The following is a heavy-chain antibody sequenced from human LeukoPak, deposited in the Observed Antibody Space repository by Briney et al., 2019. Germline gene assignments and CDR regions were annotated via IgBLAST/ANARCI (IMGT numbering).Heavy chain of an antibody. Sequence: GGSLRLSCAASGFTFSSYWMSWVRQAPGKGLEWVANIKQDGSEKYYVDSVKGRFTISRDNAKNSLYLQMNSLRAEDTAAYYCARSIAAAEGPFDYWGQGTLVTVSS. J-gene: IGHJ4*02. CDR2: IKQDGSEK. V-gene: IGHV3-7*01. CDR1: GFTFSSYW. D-gene: IGHD6-13*01. CDR3: ARSIAAAEGPFDY.